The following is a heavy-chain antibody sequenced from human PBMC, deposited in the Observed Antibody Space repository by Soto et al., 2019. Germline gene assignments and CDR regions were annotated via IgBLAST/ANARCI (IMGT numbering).Heavy chain of an antibody. D-gene: IGHD6-19*01. CDR3: ARGWSSEWKVALVI. Sequence: ASETLSLTCAVYAGSFSHYYWNWIRQSPGKGLEWIGKIKHSGSTNYNPSLRSRVSISVDMSKNQFSLRLTSVTAADTAVYYCARGWSSEWKVALVIWGQGTMVTVSS. CDR1: AGSFSHYY. V-gene: IGHV4-34*01. CDR2: IKHSGST. J-gene: IGHJ3*02.